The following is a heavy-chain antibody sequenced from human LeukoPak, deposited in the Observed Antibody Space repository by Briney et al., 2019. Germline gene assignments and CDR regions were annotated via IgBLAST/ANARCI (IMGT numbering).Heavy chain of an antibody. CDR2: IHTSGSA. D-gene: IGHD4-23*01. CDR3: ANSYDGKIVPFDN. Sequence: SETLSLTCTVPDGSISNSFWNWVRQPPGKGLEWIAYIHTSGSANYNPAFKSRVTLSVDTSKSQFSLRLNSVTASDTAVYYCANSYDGKIVPFDNWGQGTLVTVSS. J-gene: IGHJ4*02. V-gene: IGHV4-4*09. CDR1: DGSISNSF.